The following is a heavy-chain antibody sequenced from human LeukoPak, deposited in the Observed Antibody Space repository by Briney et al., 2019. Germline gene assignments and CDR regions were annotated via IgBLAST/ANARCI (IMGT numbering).Heavy chain of an antibody. D-gene: IGHD6-13*01. V-gene: IGHV3-53*01. CDR1: GFTVSRNY. CDR2: IYSGGST. CDR3: GRDRRIAATGRYYYYMDV. Sequence: PGGSLRLSCAPSGFTVSRNYMSWVRQAPGKGVEWVSDIYSGGSTYYAGSVKGRFTILRDNSKNTPDLEINSLRARGRGGEYWGRDRRIAATGRYYYYMDVWSKGTTVTVSS. J-gene: IGHJ6*03.